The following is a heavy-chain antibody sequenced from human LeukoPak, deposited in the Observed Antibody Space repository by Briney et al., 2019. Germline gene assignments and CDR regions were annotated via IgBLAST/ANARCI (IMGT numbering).Heavy chain of an antibody. V-gene: IGHV1-18*01. Sequence: GASVKVSCKASGYTFTSSGISWVRRAPGQRLEWMGWISGYNSNTNYAQKLQCRVTMTTETSTSTAYMELRSLRSDDTAVYYCGRSREGLYSGSSFDYWGQGTLVTVSS. J-gene: IGHJ4*02. D-gene: IGHD1-26*01. CDR1: GYTFTSSG. CDR2: ISGYNSNT. CDR3: GRSREGLYSGSSFDY.